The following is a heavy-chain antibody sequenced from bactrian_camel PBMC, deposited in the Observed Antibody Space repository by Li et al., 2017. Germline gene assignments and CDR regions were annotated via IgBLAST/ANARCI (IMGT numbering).Heavy chain of an antibody. CDR2: LDFRGIS. CDR3: AASWDVTATAALSNIASPEFGY. J-gene: IGHJ4*01. CDR1: GYTDSIYV. V-gene: IGHV3S67*01. Sequence: DVQLVESGGGSVQAGGSLRLACAVSGYTDSIYVLAWFRQAPGKEREGVATLDFRGISAYADSVKGRFTISRDNAKNILYLQMKNLQPEDSATYRCAASWDVTATAALSNIASPEFGYWGEGTQVTVS. D-gene: IGHD5*01.